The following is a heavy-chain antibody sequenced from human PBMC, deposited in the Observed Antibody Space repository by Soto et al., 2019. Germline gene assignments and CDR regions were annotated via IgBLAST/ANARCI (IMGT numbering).Heavy chain of an antibody. V-gene: IGHV3-23*01. D-gene: IGHD2-2*01. CDR3: AKDLGIGEVVPAATFGY. CDR1: GFTFSSYA. CDR2: ISGSGGST. J-gene: IGHJ4*02. Sequence: EVQLLESGGGLVQPGGSLRLSCAASGFTFSSYAMSWVRQAPGKGLEWVSAISGSGGSTYYADSVKGRFTISRDNSKNTLYLQMNSLRAEDTAVYYCAKDLGIGEVVPAATFGYWGQGNLVTVSS.